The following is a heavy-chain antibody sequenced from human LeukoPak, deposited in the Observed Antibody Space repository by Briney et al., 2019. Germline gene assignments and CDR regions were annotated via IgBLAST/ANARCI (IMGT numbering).Heavy chain of an antibody. D-gene: IGHD4-17*01. CDR2: INPSGGST. J-gene: IGHJ4*02. V-gene: IGHV1-46*01. CDR3: ARASGYGDPNRGRFDY. CDR1: GYTFTSYY. Sequence: ASVKVPCKASGYTFTSYYIHWVRQAPGQGLEWMGIINPSGGSTNYAQKFQGRVTITADKSTSTAYMELSSLRSEDTAVYYCARASGYGDPNRGRFDYWGQGTLVTVSS.